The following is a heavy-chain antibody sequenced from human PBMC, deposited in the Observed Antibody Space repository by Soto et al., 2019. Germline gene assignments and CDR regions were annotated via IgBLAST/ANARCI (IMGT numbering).Heavy chain of an antibody. J-gene: IGHJ6*02. Sequence: WASVKVSCKASGYSFTDYRIHWVRQAPGQGLEWLGRINPKSGGTSTAQKFQGWVTMTTDTSISTASMELTRLTSDDTAIYYCARGDSTDCSNGVCSFFYNHDMDVWGQGTTVTVSS. V-gene: IGHV1-2*04. CDR2: INPKSGGT. CDR3: ARGDSTDCSNGVCSFFYNHDMDV. CDR1: GYSFTDYR. D-gene: IGHD2-8*01.